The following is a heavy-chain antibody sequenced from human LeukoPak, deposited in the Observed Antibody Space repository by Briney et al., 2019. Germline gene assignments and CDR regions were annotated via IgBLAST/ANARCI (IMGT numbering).Heavy chain of an antibody. J-gene: IGHJ2*01. Sequence: PGESLRLSCAASGFTFDDYGMSWVRQAPGKGLEWVSGINWNGGSTGYADSVKGRFTISRDNAKNSLYLQMNSLRAEDTALYYCARDRPNYYDSSGYSPRPPNRYFDLWGRGTLVTVSS. CDR1: GFTFDDYG. CDR3: ARDRPNYYDSSGYSPRPPNRYFDL. V-gene: IGHV3-20*04. CDR2: INWNGGST. D-gene: IGHD3-22*01.